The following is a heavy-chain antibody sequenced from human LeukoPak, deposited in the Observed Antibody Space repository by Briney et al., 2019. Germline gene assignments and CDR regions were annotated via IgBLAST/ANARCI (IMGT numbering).Heavy chain of an antibody. D-gene: IGHD2-2*01. J-gene: IGHJ6*02. CDR1: GFTFSSYA. CDR3: AKDSSGMDV. V-gene: IGHV3-23*01. CDR2: ISGSGGST. Sequence: PGGSLRLSCAASGFTFSSYAMSWIRQATGKGLEWVSAISGSGGSTYYADSVKGRFTISRDNSKNTMYLQMNSLRAEDTAVYYGAKDSSGMDVWGQGTTVTVSS.